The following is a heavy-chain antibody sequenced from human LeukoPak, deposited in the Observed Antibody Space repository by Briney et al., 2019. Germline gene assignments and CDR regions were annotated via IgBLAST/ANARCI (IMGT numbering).Heavy chain of an antibody. D-gene: IGHD4/OR15-4a*01. CDR1: GFTFSNYA. Sequence: GGSLRLSCAASGFTFSNYAMSWVRQSPGKGLVWVSRINSDGSSTSYADSVKGRFTISRDNAKNTLYLQMNSLRAEDTAVYYCARDFANQMEYYYYYYMDVWGKGTTVTISS. V-gene: IGHV3-74*01. CDR2: INSDGSST. J-gene: IGHJ6*03. CDR3: ARDFANQMEYYYYYYMDV.